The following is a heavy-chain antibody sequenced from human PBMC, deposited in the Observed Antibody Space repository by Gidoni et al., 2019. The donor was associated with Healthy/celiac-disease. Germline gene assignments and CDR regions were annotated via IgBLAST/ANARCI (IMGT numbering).Heavy chain of an antibody. D-gene: IGHD5-18*01. CDR3: AREPLSKGGYSYGYAPSWYFDL. V-gene: IGHV3-53*01. Sequence: EVQLVESGGGLIQPGGSLRLSCAASGFTVSSNDMSGARQAPGKGLEWVSVIYSGGSTYYADSVKGRFTISRDNSKNTLYLQMNSLRAEDTAVYYCAREPLSKGGYSYGYAPSWYFDLWGRGTLVTVSS. J-gene: IGHJ2*01. CDR2: IYSGGST. CDR1: GFTVSSND.